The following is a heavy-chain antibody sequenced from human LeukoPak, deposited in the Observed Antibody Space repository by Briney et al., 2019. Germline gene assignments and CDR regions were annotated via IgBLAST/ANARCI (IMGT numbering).Heavy chain of an antibody. V-gene: IGHV4-38-2*01. CDR1: GYSISSGYY. J-gene: IGHJ4*02. CDR2: IYTSGST. Sequence: PSXXLSLTCAVSGYSISSGYYWGWIRQPPGKGLEWIWCIYTSGSTTYTPSLNTRVTISVDTSKNQFSLKLSSVTAADTAVYYCARGSGSGWGHFDYWGQGTLVTVSS. CDR3: ARGSGSGWGHFDY. D-gene: IGHD6-19*01.